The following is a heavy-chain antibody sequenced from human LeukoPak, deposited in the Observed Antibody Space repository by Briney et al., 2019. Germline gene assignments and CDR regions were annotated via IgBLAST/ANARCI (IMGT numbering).Heavy chain of an antibody. J-gene: IGHJ4*02. CDR3: AREDDYDFWSGYLDY. CDR2: IYYSGST. V-gene: IGHV4-59*12. D-gene: IGHD3-3*01. CDR1: GGSISSYY. Sequence: PSETLSLTCTVSGGSISSYYWSWIRQPPGKGLEWIGYIYYSGSTNYNPSLKSRVTMSVDTSKNQFSLKLSSVTAADTAVYYCAREDDYDFWSGYLDYWGQGTLVTVSS.